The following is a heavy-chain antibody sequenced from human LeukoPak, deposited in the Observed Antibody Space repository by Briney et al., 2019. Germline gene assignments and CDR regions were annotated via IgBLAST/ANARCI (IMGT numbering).Heavy chain of an antibody. J-gene: IGHJ6*02. CDR1: GGSISSNY. CDR2: IYYRGST. D-gene: IGHD3-3*01. V-gene: IGHV4-59*08. Sequence: PSETLSLTCTVSGGSISSNYWSWLRQSPGKGLEWIGYIYYRGSTDYNPSLKSRVTISVDTSKNQFSLKLSSVTAADTAVYYCARQNYDEVNYYYYGLDVWGQGTTVTVSS. CDR3: ARQNYDEVNYYYYGLDV.